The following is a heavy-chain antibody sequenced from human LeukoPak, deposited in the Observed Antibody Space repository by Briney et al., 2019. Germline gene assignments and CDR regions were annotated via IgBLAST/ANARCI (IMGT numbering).Heavy chain of an antibody. D-gene: IGHD2-15*01. CDR1: GFTFSSYM. Sequence: RGSLRLSCAASGFTFSSYMMNWVRPAPGKGLEWVSCISSSSSYISYADSVKGRFTISRDNPKNSLYLQMNSLRAEDTAVYYCARNGVGVAGTGDYWGEGALVTVST. CDR2: ISSSSSYI. V-gene: IGHV3-21*06. CDR3: ARNGVGVAGTGDY. J-gene: IGHJ4*02.